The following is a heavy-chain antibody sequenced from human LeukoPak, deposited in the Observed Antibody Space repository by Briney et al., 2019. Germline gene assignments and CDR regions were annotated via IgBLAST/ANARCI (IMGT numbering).Heavy chain of an antibody. Sequence: GESLKISCRGSGYNFTNYWIGWVRQMPGKGLEWMGIVNPTDSDTTYSPSFQGQVTISADKSISTAYLQWSSLKASDTAMYYCARQSGYYYDSSGYLPNAFDIWGQGTMVTVSS. V-gene: IGHV5-51*01. CDR2: VNPTDSDT. CDR1: GYNFTNYW. CDR3: ARQSGYYYDSSGYLPNAFDI. J-gene: IGHJ3*02. D-gene: IGHD3-22*01.